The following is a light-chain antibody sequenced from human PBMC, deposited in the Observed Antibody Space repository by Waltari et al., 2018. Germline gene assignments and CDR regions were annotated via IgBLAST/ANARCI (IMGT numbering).Light chain of an antibody. Sequence: QMTQSPPSLSASVGARVSITCQASEDISDYLIWYQQKPGESPKLLIYDASKLQRGVPSRFSGSGSGTHFTLTISSLQPEDVATYYCQQCDIVPQTFGPGTKVQI. V-gene: IGKV1-33*01. CDR3: QQCDIVPQT. J-gene: IGKJ3*01. CDR2: DAS. CDR1: EDISDY.